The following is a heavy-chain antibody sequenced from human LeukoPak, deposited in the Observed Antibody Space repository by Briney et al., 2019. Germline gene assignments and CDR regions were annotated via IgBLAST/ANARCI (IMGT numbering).Heavy chain of an antibody. J-gene: IGHJ4*02. CDR1: GFTFSSYA. Sequence: GGSLRLSCAASGFTFSSYAMSWVRQAPGKGLEWVSYISSSGSTIYYADSVKGRFTISRDNAKNSLYLQMNSLRAEDTAVYYCAREARELAHFDYWGQGTLVTVSS. D-gene: IGHD1-26*01. CDR3: AREARELAHFDY. CDR2: ISSSGSTI. V-gene: IGHV3-48*04.